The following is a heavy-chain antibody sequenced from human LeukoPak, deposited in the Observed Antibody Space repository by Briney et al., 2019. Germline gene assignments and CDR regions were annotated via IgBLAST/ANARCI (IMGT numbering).Heavy chain of an antibody. Sequence: PGGSLRLSCAASGFTFSSYAMNWVRQPPGKGLEWVSSIFPSGGEIHYADSVRGRFTISRDNSKSTLSLQMNSLRVEDTAIYYCATYRQVLLPFESWGQGTLVTVSS. CDR3: ATYRQVLLPFES. J-gene: IGHJ4*02. D-gene: IGHD5-18*01. CDR2: IFPSGGEI. CDR1: GFTFSSYA. V-gene: IGHV3-23*01.